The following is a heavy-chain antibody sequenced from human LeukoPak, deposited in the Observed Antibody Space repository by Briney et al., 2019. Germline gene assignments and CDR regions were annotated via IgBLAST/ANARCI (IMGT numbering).Heavy chain of an antibody. CDR3: ARRAGGDSSGNDRYYFDY. J-gene: IGHJ4*02. CDR1: GGSISNYY. V-gene: IGHV4-59*12. D-gene: IGHD3-22*01. CDR2: IYYSGST. Sequence: SETLFLTCTVSGGSISNYYWSWIRQPPGKGLEWIGYIYYSGSTNYNPSLKSRVTISVDTSKNQFSLKLSSVTAADTAEYYCARRAGGDSSGNDRYYFDYWGQGTLVTVSS.